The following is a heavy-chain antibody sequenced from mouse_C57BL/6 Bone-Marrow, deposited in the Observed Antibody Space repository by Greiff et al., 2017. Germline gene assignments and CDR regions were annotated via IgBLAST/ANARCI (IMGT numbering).Heavy chain of an antibody. V-gene: IGHV1-85*01. CDR3: ARSIYGNFSSYWYFDV. J-gene: IGHJ1*03. D-gene: IGHD2-1*01. Sequence: QVQLQQSGPELVKPGASVKLSCKASGYTFTSYDINWVKQRPGQGLEWIGWIYPRDGSTKYNEKFKGKATLTVDTSSSTAYMELHSLTSEDSAVYFCARSIYGNFSSYWYFDVWGTGTTVTVSP. CDR1: GYTFTSYD. CDR2: IYPRDGST.